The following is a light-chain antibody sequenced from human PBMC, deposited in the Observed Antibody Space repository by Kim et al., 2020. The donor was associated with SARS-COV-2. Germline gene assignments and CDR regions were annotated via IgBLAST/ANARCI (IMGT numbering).Light chain of an antibody. CDR3: LQHRTCPLT. CDR2: GAS. CDR1: QDIGND. V-gene: IGKV1-17*01. Sequence: ASVGGRVTITCRASQDIGNDLCWYQQSPGRAPQRLIYGASNLQSGVPSTFSGSGSETQFSLTINSLQPEDFATYFCLQHRTCPLTFGQRTRLEIK. J-gene: IGKJ5*01.